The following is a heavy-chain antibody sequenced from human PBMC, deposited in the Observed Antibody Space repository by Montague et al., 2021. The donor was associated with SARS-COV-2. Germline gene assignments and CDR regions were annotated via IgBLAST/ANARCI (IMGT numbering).Heavy chain of an antibody. V-gene: IGHV4-34*01. D-gene: IGHD3-10*01. J-gene: IGHJ6*02. Sequence: SETRSLTCAVYGGSLSGYYWSWIRQPPEKGLEWIGEINHSANTKYNPSXXSPVTISIDTSKNQFSLKMTSVTAADTATYYCASGIYPSGSYYNRYYYGLNIWGPGTTVIVSS. CDR2: INHSANT. CDR3: ASGIYPSGSYYNRYYYGLNI. CDR1: GGSLSGYY.